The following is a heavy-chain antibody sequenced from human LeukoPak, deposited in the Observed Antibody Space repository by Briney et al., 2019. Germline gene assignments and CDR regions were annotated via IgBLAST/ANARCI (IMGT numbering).Heavy chain of an antibody. CDR2: IYTSGST. J-gene: IGHJ5*02. V-gene: IGHV4-4*07. CDR3: ARSPRSGRVTRDWFDP. Sequence: SETLSLTCTVSGGSISSYYWSWIRQPAGKGLEWIGRIYTSGSTNYNPSLKSRVTMSVDTSKNQFSLELSSVTAADTAVYYCARSPRSGRVTRDWFDPWGQGTLVTVSS. CDR1: GGSISSYY. D-gene: IGHD3-10*01.